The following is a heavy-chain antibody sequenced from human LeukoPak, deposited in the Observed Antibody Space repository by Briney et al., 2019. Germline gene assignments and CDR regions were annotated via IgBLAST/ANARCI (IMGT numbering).Heavy chain of an antibody. D-gene: IGHD1-26*01. J-gene: IGHJ2*01. CDR3: ARDWEPPRYFDL. V-gene: IGHV1-69*04. Sequence: GSSVTVSGKASGGTFSSYAISWVRQAPGQGLEWMGRIIPILGIANYAQKFQGRVTITADKSTSTAYMELSSLRSEDTAVYYCARDWEPPRYFDLWGRGTLVTVSS. CDR2: IIPILGIA. CDR1: GGTFSSYA.